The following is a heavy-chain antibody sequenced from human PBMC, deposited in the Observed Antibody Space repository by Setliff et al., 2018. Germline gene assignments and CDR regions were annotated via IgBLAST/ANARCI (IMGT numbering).Heavy chain of an antibody. CDR2: ISSSSSYI. Sequence: GGSLRLSCAASGFTFSSYSLNWVRQAPGKGLEWVSSISSSSSYIYYADSVQGRFTISRDNAKNSLYLQMNSLRAEDTAVDDCARAADSYGPPRSYMDVWGKGTTVTVSS. D-gene: IGHD5-18*01. CDR1: GFTFSSYS. J-gene: IGHJ6*03. CDR3: ARAADSYGPPRSYMDV. V-gene: IGHV3-21*01.